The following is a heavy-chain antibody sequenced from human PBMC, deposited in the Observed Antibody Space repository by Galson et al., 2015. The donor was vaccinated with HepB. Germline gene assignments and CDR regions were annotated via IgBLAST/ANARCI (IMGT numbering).Heavy chain of an antibody. Sequence: SVKVSCKASGYTFTTYGITWVRQAPGQGPEWMGWISGHSGDTNYAQKLQGRVTMTTDTSTSIAFMELRSLRSDDTAVYYCARDLLYYYDSSCYYAPYYWGQGTLVTVSS. CDR2: ISGHSGDT. D-gene: IGHD3-22*01. V-gene: IGHV1-18*01. CDR1: GYTFTTYG. J-gene: IGHJ4*02. CDR3: ARDLLYYYDSSCYYAPYY.